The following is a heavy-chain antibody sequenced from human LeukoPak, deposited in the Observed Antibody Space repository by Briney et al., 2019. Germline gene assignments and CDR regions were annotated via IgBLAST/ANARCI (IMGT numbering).Heavy chain of an antibody. Sequence: PGGSLRLSCAASGFTFSSYWMSWVRQAPGKGLEWEANIKQDGSEKYYVDSVKGRFTISRDNAKNSLYLQMNSLRAEDTAVYYCARVGGSGYSYYFDYWGQGTLVTVSS. CDR1: GFTFSSYW. V-gene: IGHV3-7*03. D-gene: IGHD3-22*01. J-gene: IGHJ4*02. CDR3: ARVGGSGYSYYFDY. CDR2: IKQDGSEK.